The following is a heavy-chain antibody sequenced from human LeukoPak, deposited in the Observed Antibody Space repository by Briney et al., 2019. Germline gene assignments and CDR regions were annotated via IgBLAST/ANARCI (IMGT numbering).Heavy chain of an antibody. D-gene: IGHD6-19*01. J-gene: IGHJ4*02. V-gene: IGHV4-39*07. Sequence: SETLSLTCTVSGGSISSSSYYWGWIRQPPGKGLEWIGSIYYSGSTYYIPSLKSRVTISVDTSKNQFSLKLSSVAAADTAVYYCARGIAVAGSWGYWGQGTLVTVSS. CDR3: ARGIAVAGSWGY. CDR2: IYYSGST. CDR1: GGSISSSSYY.